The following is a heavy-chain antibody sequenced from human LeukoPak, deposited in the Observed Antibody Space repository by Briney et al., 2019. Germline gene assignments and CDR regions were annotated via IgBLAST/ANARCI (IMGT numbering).Heavy chain of an antibody. D-gene: IGHD2-2*01. V-gene: IGHV4-30-2*01. Sequence: PSETPSLTCTVSGGSISSGGYYWSWIRQPPGKGLEWIGYIYHSGSTYYNPSLKSRVTISVDRSKNQFSLKLSSVTAADTAVYYCARANIVVVPAADAFDIWGQGTMVTVSS. CDR1: GGSISSGGYY. J-gene: IGHJ3*02. CDR3: ARANIVVVPAADAFDI. CDR2: IYHSGST.